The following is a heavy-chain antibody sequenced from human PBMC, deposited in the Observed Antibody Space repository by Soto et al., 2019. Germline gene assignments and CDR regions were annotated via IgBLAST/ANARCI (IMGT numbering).Heavy chain of an antibody. V-gene: IGHV3-30*18. J-gene: IGHJ6*02. CDR1: GLTFSDYG. CDR3: AKERGRNRNFAMDV. Sequence: GGSLILSCVVSGLTFSDYGFQWVGQAPGKGLDWVAAISYDGSFVYYADSVRGRFTISRDNSRNTLDLQMNTLRHEDTAVYYCAKERGRNRNFAMDVWGQGTSVTVSS. CDR2: ISYDGSFV. D-gene: IGHD1-1*01.